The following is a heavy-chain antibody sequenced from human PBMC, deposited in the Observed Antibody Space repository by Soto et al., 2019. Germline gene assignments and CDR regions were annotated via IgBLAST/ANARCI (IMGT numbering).Heavy chain of an antibody. CDR1: GFTFISYG. CDR3: AKDPGVSQWLLDYFDY. D-gene: IGHD3-22*01. Sequence: GGSLRLSCAASGFTFISYGMHWVRQAPGKGLEWVAVISYDGSNKYYADSVKGRFTISRDNSKNTLYLQMNSLRAEDTAVYYCAKDPGVSQWLLDYFDYWGQGTLVTVSS. CDR2: ISYDGSNK. V-gene: IGHV3-30*18. J-gene: IGHJ4*02.